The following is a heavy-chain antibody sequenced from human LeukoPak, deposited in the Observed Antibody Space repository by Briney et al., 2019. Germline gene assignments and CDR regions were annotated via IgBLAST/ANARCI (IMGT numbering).Heavy chain of an antibody. V-gene: IGHV4-4*02. CDR1: GGSISSSHW. CDR2: ISNSGRT. J-gene: IGHJ4*02. CDR3: TRVEGFRYFDY. D-gene: IGHD3-3*01. Sequence: NPSETLSLTCAVSGGSISSSHWWSWVRQPPGKGLEWIGEISNSGRTNFNPSLKSRVTISVDKSKNQFSLKLTSVTAADTALYYCTRVEGFRYFDYWGQGTLVTVSS.